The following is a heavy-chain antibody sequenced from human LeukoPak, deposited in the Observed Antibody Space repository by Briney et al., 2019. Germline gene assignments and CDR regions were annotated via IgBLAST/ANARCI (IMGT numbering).Heavy chain of an antibody. D-gene: IGHD2-2*02. CDR2: ISYDGSNK. CDR3: ARGIVVVLAAIKDAFDI. J-gene: IGHJ3*02. V-gene: IGHV3-30-3*01. Sequence: GGSLRLSCAASGFTFSSYAMHWVRQAPGKGLEWVAVISYDGSNKYYADSVKGRFTISRDNSKNTLYLQMNSLRAEDTAVYYCARGIVVVLAAIKDAFDIWGQGTMVTVSS. CDR1: GFTFSSYA.